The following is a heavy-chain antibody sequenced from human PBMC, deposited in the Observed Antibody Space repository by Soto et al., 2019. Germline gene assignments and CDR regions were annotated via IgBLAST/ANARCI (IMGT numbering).Heavy chain of an antibody. CDR1: GGSVSSGSYY. D-gene: IGHD3-10*01. J-gene: IGHJ4*02. V-gene: IGHV4-61*01. CDR2: IHYSGST. Sequence: QVQLQESGPGLVKPSETLSLTCTVSGGSVSSGSYYWSWIRQPPGKGLEWIGYIHYSGSTSYNPSLRSRATILLDTSKNQFSLRLSSVTAADTAMYYCARDDFHGSGSFDYWGQGTLVTVSS. CDR3: ARDDFHGSGSFDY.